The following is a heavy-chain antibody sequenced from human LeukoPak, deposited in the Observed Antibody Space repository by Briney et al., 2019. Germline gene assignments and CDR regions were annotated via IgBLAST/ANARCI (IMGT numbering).Heavy chain of an antibody. V-gene: IGHV1-18*01. CDR2: ISAYNGNT. Sequence: GASVKVSCKASGYTFTSYGISWVRQAPGQGLEWMGWISAYNGNTNYAQKLQGRVTMTTDTSTSTAYMELRSLRSDDTAVYYCARAVLRYFDWLLEGSDYFDYWGQGTLVTVSS. D-gene: IGHD3-9*01. CDR3: ARAVLRYFDWLLEGSDYFDY. CDR1: GYTFTSYG. J-gene: IGHJ4*02.